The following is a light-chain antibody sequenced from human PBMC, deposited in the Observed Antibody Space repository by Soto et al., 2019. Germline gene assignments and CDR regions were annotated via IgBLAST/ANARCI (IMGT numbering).Light chain of an antibody. CDR1: NSDVGSYNY. J-gene: IGLJ2*01. CDR2: DVS. Sequence: QSALTQPASVSGSPGQSITISCSGTNSDVGSYNYVSWYQQHPGKAPKLIIYDVSNRPSGVSNRFSGSKSGNTASLTISGLQAEDEADYYCNSYTSTSTVIFGGGTKLTVL. CDR3: NSYTSTSTVI. V-gene: IGLV2-14*01.